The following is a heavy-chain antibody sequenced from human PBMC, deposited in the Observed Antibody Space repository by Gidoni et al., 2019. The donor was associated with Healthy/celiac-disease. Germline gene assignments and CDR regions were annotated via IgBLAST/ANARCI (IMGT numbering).Heavy chain of an antibody. CDR3: AYTNDYYYYMDV. Sequence: QVQLQQWGAGLLKPSETLSLTCAVYGGSFSGYYWSWLRKPPGKGLEWIGEINHSGSTNYNPSLKMRVTRSVDTSKNQFSLKRSSVTAADTAVYYCAYTNDYYYYMDVWGKGTTVTVSS. CDR2: INHSGST. D-gene: IGHD2-2*02. V-gene: IGHV4-34*01. J-gene: IGHJ6*03. CDR1: GGSFSGYY.